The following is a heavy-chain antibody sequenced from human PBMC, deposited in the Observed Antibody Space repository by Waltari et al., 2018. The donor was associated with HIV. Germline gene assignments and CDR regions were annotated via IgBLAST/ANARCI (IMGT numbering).Heavy chain of an antibody. V-gene: IGHV3-74*01. D-gene: IGHD3-9*01. Sequence: VQLVESGGGSIKTGGSLRLSCAGSGFSVRNHWMDWVREGPGKGLVWVARINSEGSTRNYTDAVKGRFVISRDNSRNTVYLQVNSVKVEDTAVYFCARASHYIEFSTFDGDYYFDLWGRGTRVAVSS. CDR2: INSEGSTR. CDR1: GFSVRNHW. J-gene: IGHJ4*02. CDR3: ARASHYIEFSTFDGDYYFDL.